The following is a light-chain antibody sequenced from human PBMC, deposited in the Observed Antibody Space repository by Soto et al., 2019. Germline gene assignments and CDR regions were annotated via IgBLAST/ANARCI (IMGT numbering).Light chain of an antibody. CDR1: QSVLYSSNNKNY. CDR3: QQYYSTPT. CDR2: WAS. J-gene: IGKJ2*01. V-gene: IGKV4-1*01. Sequence: DIVMTQSPDSLAVSLGERATINCKSSQSVLYSSNNKNYLAWYQQKPGQHPKLLIYWASTRESGVPDRFSGSGSGTDFTLTISSLQAEDVAFYYCQQYYSTPTFGQGTKLEIK.